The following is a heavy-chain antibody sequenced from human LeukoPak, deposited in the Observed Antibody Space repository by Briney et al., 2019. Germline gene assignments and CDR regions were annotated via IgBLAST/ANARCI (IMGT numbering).Heavy chain of an antibody. CDR2: IYYSGST. Sequence: SETLSLTCTVSGGSISSSSYYWGWIRQPPGKGLEWIGSIYYSGSTYYNPSLKSRVTISVDTSKNQFSLKLSSVTAADTAVYYCARVGLVGAYYYYYYMDVWGKGTTVTVSS. CDR1: GGSISSSSYY. V-gene: IGHV4-39*07. CDR3: ARVGLVGAYYYYYYMDV. D-gene: IGHD1-26*01. J-gene: IGHJ6*03.